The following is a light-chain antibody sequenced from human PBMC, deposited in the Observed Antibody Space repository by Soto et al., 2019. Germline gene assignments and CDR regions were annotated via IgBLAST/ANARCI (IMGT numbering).Light chain of an antibody. V-gene: IGLV1-44*01. Sequence: QSVLTQPPSASATPGQRLTLSCPGSSTNTGSNTVNWYQQLPGTAPKLLIYSNNQRPSGVPDRFSGSKSGTSASLAISGLQSEDEADYYCAAWDDSLNGPYVFGTGTKVTVL. J-gene: IGLJ1*01. CDR1: STNTGSNT. CDR2: SNN. CDR3: AAWDDSLNGPYV.